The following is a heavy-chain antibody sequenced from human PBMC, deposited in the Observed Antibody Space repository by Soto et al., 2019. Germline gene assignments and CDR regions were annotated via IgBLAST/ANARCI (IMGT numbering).Heavy chain of an antibody. D-gene: IGHD3-22*01. V-gene: IGHV3-33*01. CDR3: ARDTYDSSGPFDY. CDR1: GFTFSSYG. Sequence: XGSLSLSCAASGFTFSSYGMHWVRQAPGKGLEWVAVIWYDGSNKYYADSVKGRFTISRDNSKNTLYLQMNSLRAEDTAVYYCARDTYDSSGPFDYWGQGNLVTVSS. CDR2: IWYDGSNK. J-gene: IGHJ4*02.